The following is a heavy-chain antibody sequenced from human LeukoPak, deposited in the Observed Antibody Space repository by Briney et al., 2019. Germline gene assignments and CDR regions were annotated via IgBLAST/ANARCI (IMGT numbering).Heavy chain of an antibody. Sequence: SGPTLVNPTQTLTLTCTLSGFSLSTSGTRVSWIRQPPGKALEWLARIDWDDDKFYSTSRQTRLTLSSDTSKNQAVLKMTNVAPVDTATYYCARMPGRASFMDVWGRGTTVIVSS. V-gene: IGHV2-70*04. J-gene: IGHJ6*03. CDR2: IDWDDDK. CDR1: GFSLSTSGTR. D-gene: IGHD1-14*01. CDR3: ARMPGRASFMDV.